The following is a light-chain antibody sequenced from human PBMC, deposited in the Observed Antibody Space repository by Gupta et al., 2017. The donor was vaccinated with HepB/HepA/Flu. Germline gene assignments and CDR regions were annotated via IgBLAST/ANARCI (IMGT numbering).Light chain of an antibody. CDR1: SSNIGSNT. Sequence: QSVLTQPPSASGTPGQRVTIPCSGSSSNIGSNTVNWYQQLPGTAPKLLIFSNTQRPSGVPDRFSGSKSGTSASLAISGLQSEDEADYYCAAWDDSLNGPNWVFGGGTKLTVL. J-gene: IGLJ3*02. CDR3: AAWDDSLNGPNWV. CDR2: SNT. V-gene: IGLV1-44*01.